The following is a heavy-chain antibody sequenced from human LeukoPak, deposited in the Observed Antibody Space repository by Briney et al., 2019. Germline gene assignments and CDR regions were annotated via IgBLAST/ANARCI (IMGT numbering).Heavy chain of an antibody. CDR2: ISGSGGST. D-gene: IGHD4/OR15-4a*01. CDR3: ANFAYDYGSPDAFDI. Sequence: GGSLRLSCAASGFLFANYWMTWVRQAPGKGLEWVSAISGSGGSTYYADSVKGRFTISRDNSKNTLYLQMNSLRAEDTAVYYCANFAYDYGSPDAFDIWGQGTMVTVSS. V-gene: IGHV3-23*01. CDR1: GFLFANYW. J-gene: IGHJ3*02.